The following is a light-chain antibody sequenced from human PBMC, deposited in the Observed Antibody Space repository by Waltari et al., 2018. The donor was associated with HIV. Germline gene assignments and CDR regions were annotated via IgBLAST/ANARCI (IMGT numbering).Light chain of an antibody. V-gene: IGKV1-5*03. CDR3: QQYHSYPLT. CDR2: KAS. J-gene: IGKJ4*02. CDR1: QNIYNL. Sequence: DIQMTQSPSPLSASVGDRVTIPCRASQNIYNLLAWYLQRPGTAPKVLIHKASMLDPGVPSRFIGSGYGTEFTRIITSLQPDDFATYYGQQYHSYPLTFAGGTTVEIK.